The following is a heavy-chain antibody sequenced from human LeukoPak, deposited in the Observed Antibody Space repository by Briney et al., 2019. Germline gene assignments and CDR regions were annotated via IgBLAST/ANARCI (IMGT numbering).Heavy chain of an antibody. CDR2: IYYSGST. CDR3: ARGRGDSSSRYKAHDAFDI. D-gene: IGHD6-13*01. Sequence: SETLSLTCTVSGGSISSSSYYWGWIRQPPGKGLEWIGSIYYSGSTYYNPSLKSRVTISVDTSKNQFSLKLSSVTAADTAVYYCARGRGDSSSRYKAHDAFDIWGQGTMVTVSS. CDR1: GGSISSSSYY. J-gene: IGHJ3*02. V-gene: IGHV4-39*07.